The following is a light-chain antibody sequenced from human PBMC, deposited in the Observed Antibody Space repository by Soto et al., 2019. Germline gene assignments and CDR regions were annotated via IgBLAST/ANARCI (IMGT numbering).Light chain of an antibody. Sequence: DIVMTQSPDSLAVSLGERATINCKSSQSVLSSSNNKNYLAWYQQKPGQPPKLLIYWASTRESGVPDRLSGSGSGTDFTLTVSSLQAEDVAVYYCQQYYSAPYTVGQGTKLEIK. CDR2: WAS. V-gene: IGKV4-1*01. CDR3: QQYYSAPYT. J-gene: IGKJ2*01. CDR1: QSVLSSSNNKNY.